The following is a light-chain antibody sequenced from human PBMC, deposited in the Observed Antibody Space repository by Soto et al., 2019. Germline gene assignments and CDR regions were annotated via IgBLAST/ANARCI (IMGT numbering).Light chain of an antibody. CDR1: QGINNY. J-gene: IGKJ1*01. Sequence: DIQMTQSPSSLSASVGDRVSITCRASQGINNYLAWHQQKPGKVPKLLIYAASSLQSGVPSRFSGSGSGTDFTLTISSLQPEDFATYYCQQSYSTPRTFGQGTKVDIK. V-gene: IGKV1-39*01. CDR2: AAS. CDR3: QQSYSTPRT.